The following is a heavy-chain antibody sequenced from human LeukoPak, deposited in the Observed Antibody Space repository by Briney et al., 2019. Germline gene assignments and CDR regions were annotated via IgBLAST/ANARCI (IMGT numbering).Heavy chain of an antibody. V-gene: IGHV7-4-1*02. CDR2: INTNTGNP. D-gene: IGHD2-15*01. CDR1: GYTFTSYA. Sequence: ASVKVSCKASGYTFTSYAMNWVRQAPGQGLEWMGWINTNTGNPTYAQGFTGRFVLSLDTSVSTAYLRISSLKAEDTAVYYCAREYCSGGSCYLPFVDYWGQGTLVTVSS. J-gene: IGHJ4*02. CDR3: AREYCSGGSCYLPFVDY.